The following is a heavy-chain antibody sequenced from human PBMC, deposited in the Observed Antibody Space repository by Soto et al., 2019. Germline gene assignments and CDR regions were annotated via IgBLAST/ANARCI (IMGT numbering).Heavy chain of an antibody. CDR3: AREDAERATRFLDY. CDR1: GYTCTGYY. V-gene: IGHV1-2*02. D-gene: IGHD2-21*01. J-gene: IGHJ4*02. CDR2: TSPSSLAT. Sequence: SVKVSCKDSGYTCTGYYMQWVRQAPGQGLEWMGWTSPSSLATNYEQRFQGRVTMSRDRANRTVYMELSRLRSEDTAVYYCAREDAERATRFLDYWGQGTVVPVSS.